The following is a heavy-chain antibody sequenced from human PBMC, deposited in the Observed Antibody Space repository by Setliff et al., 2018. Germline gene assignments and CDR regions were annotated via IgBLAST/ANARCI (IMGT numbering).Heavy chain of an antibody. CDR1: GGSISSGDYY. Sequence: KTSETLSLTCTVSGGSISSGDYYWSWIRQPPGKGLEWIGYIYSSGSTYYNPSLKSRVSISVDTSKNQFPLKLSSVTAADTAVYYCARESRYYYDNLGTLDYWGQGTLVTVSS. J-gene: IGHJ4*02. D-gene: IGHD3-22*01. CDR3: ARESRYYYDNLGTLDY. V-gene: IGHV4-30-4*08. CDR2: IYSSGST.